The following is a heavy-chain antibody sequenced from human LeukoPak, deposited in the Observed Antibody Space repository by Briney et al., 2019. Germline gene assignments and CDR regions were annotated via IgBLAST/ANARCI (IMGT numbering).Heavy chain of an antibody. CDR1: GFTFSSHW. J-gene: IGHJ3*02. CDR3: ARDRIVGATSVDGFDI. Sequence: GGSLGLSCAASGFTFSSHWMHWVRQVPGRGLVWVSRINSDGSSATYTDSVKGRFTISRDNARNTLYLQMNSLRAEDTAVYYCARDRIVGATSVDGFDIWGQGTMVTVSS. D-gene: IGHD1-26*01. V-gene: IGHV3-74*01. CDR2: INSDGSSA.